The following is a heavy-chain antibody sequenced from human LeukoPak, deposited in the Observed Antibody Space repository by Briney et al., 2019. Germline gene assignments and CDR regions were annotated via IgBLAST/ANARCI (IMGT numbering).Heavy chain of an antibody. V-gene: IGHV1-69*13. CDR2: IIPIFGTA. D-gene: IGHD3-16*02. CDR1: GGTFSSYA. Sequence: ASVNVSCKASGGTFSSYAISWVRQAPGQGLEWMGGIIPIFGTANYAQKFQGRVTITADESTSTAYMELSSLRSEDTAVYYCARDPSDLYDYVWGSYRGSENFQYWGQGTLVTVSS. CDR3: ARDPSDLYDYVWGSYRGSENFQY. J-gene: IGHJ1*01.